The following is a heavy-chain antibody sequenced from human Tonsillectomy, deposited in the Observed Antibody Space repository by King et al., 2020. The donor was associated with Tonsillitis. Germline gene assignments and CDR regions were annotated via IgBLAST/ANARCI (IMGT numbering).Heavy chain of an antibody. CDR1: GGSISSSTYY. D-gene: IGHD3-22*01. V-gene: IGHV4-39*01. Sequence: LQLQESGPGLVKPSETLSLTCTVSGGSISSSTYYWGWVRQPPGKGLEWIGSIYYSWSTYYNPSLKSRVTISGDTSKNQFSLKLGSVTAADTAVYYCARQYYDDSSGYYADLCDPWGQGPLVTVSS. J-gene: IGHJ5*02. CDR2: IYYSWST. CDR3: ARQYYDDSSGYYADLCDP.